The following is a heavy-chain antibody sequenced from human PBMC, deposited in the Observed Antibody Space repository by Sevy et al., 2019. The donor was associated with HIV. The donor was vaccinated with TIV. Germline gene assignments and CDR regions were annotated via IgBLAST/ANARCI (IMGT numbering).Heavy chain of an antibody. D-gene: IGHD2-15*01. CDR3: ARHHCSVSACYLFDY. V-gene: IGHV4-39*01. CDR2: GYFSGST. J-gene: IGHJ4*02. CDR1: GDSISSSSYF. Sequence: SETLSLTCTVSGDSISSSSYFWGWIRQPPGKGLEWIGTGYFSGSTYYNVSLKSRVTIYVDTSKSQFSLRLSSVTAADTAVYYCARHHCSVSACYLFDYWAQGILVTVSS.